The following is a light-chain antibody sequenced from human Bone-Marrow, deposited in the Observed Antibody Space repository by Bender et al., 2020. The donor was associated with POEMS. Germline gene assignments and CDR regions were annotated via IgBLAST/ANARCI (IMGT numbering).Light chain of an antibody. CDR3: QSADSSGTYVV. V-gene: IGLV3-25*03. J-gene: IGLJ2*01. CDR2: QDS. Sequence: SYDLTQAPSVSVSAGQTVTIPCSGIELAKRYTYWYQQKPGQSPLLVIYQDSHRPSGIPERFSGSTSGTTVTLTISGVQAEDEADYYCQSADSSGTYVVFGGGTKLTVL. CDR1: ELAKRY.